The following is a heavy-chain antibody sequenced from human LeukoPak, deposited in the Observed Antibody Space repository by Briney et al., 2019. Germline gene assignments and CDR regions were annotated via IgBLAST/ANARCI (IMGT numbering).Heavy chain of an antibody. CDR1: GFSFRKVW. Sequence: GGSLRLSCAPPGFSFRKVWLSWVREAPEKGLEWVGRCKSNADGGTSDYAAPGQGRFTISRDDSKKTLFLQMTSLEVEDTAVYFCTAGGGGTYSSDFWGQGTLVTVAS. CDR3: TAGGGGTYSSDF. J-gene: IGHJ4*02. V-gene: IGHV3-15*01. CDR2: CKSNADGGTS. D-gene: IGHD3-16*01.